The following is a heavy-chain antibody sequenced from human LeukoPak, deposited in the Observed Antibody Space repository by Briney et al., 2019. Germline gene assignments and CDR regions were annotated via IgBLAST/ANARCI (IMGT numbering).Heavy chain of an antibody. CDR1: GFTVSSNY. V-gene: IGHV3-66*01. D-gene: IGHD2-15*01. CDR3: ARSLKGYCSGGSCYLNAFDI. J-gene: IGHJ3*02. Sequence: PGGSLRLSCAASGFTVSSNYMSWVRQAPGKGLEWVSVIYSGGSTYYADSVKGRFTISRDNSKNTLYLQMNSLRAEDTAVYYCARSLKGYCSGGSCYLNAFDIWGQGTMVTVSS. CDR2: IYSGGST.